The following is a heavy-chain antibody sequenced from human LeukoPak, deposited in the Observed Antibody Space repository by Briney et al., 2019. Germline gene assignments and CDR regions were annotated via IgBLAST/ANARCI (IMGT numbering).Heavy chain of an antibody. CDR1: GYTFTSYY. CDR2: INPSGGST. Sequence: GASVKVSCKASGYTFTSYYMHWVRQAPGQGLEWMGIINPSGGSTSYAQKFQGRVTMTRDTSTSTVYMELSSLRSEDTAVYYCARAPRISINGVTTYYYYGMDVWGQGTTVTVSS. D-gene: IGHD4-11*01. V-gene: IGHV1-46*01. CDR3: ARAPRISINGVTTYYYYGMDV. J-gene: IGHJ6*02.